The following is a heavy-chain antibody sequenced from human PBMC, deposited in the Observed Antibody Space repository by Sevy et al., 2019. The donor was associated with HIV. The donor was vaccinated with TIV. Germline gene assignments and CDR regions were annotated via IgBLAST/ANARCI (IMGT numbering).Heavy chain of an antibody. CDR2: IHYSGRT. Sequence: SETLSLTCSVSGGSISSHSYYWTWIRQHPRKGLEWIGYIHYSGRTYYNPSLKSRVTISLDTSKNQFSLRLRSVTAADTAVYYCARDHGYSNGWFPYYYYYGMDVWGPGTTVTVSS. CDR1: GGSISSHSYY. J-gene: IGHJ6*02. CDR3: ARDHGYSNGWFPYYYYYGMDV. V-gene: IGHV4-31*03. D-gene: IGHD6-19*01.